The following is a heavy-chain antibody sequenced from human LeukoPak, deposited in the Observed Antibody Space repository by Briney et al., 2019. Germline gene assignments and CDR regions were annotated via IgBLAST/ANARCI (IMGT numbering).Heavy chain of an antibody. CDR3: AGDASGWFWFDP. Sequence: SETLSLTCTVSGGSISSYYWSWIRQPPGKGLEWIGYIYYSGSTNYNPSLKSRVTISVDTSKNQFSLQLNSVTPEDTAVYYCAGDASGWFWFDPWGQGTLVTVSS. D-gene: IGHD6-19*01. CDR2: IYYSGST. J-gene: IGHJ5*02. CDR1: GGSISSYY. V-gene: IGHV4-59*12.